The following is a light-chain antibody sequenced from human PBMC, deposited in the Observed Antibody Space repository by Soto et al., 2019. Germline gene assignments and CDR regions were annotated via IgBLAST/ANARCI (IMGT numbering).Light chain of an antibody. CDR3: QQYNNWPQT. V-gene: IGKV3-15*01. CDR1: QSVSSN. CDR2: GSF. J-gene: IGKJ1*01. Sequence: EIVMTQSPATLSVSPGERATLSCRASQSVSSNLAWSPQKPGQAPRLLIYGSFTRAPGIPAWFSGSGSATDFTGTISSLQSEDFAVYYWQQYNNWPQTFGQGTKVYIK.